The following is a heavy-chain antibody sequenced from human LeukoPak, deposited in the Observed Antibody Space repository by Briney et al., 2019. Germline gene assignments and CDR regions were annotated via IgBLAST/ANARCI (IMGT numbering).Heavy chain of an antibody. V-gene: IGHV4-34*01. D-gene: IGHD3-3*01. CDR1: GGSVSGYY. CDR3: ARVPLRFLEPFDY. CDR2: ISHRGRT. J-gene: IGHJ4*02. Sequence: PSETLSLTCAVYGGSVSGYYWSWIRQPPEKGLEWICEISHRGRTHYTPSLQSRVTMSVDTSKNQFALNLNSVTAADTAVYYCARVPLRFLEPFDYWGQGILVTVSS.